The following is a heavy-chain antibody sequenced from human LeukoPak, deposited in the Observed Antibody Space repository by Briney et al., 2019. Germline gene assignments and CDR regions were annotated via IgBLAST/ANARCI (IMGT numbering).Heavy chain of an antibody. CDR3: ARAYYDSSGYYYDPYYFDY. V-gene: IGHV1-18*01. CDR1: GYTFTSYG. D-gene: IGHD3-22*01. CDR2: ISAYNGNT. Sequence: VASVKVSCKSSGYTFTSYGISWVQQAPGQGLEWMGWISAYNGNTNYAQKLQGRVTMTTDTSTSTAYMELRSLRSDDTAVYYCARAYYDSSGYYYDPYYFDYWGQGTLVTVSS. J-gene: IGHJ4*02.